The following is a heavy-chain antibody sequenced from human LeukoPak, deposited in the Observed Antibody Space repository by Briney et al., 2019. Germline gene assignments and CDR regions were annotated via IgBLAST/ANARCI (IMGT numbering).Heavy chain of an antibody. Sequence: GGSLRLSCAASGFTFSSYSMNWVRQAPGKGLQWVSSISSSSLYIYYADSVKGRFTISRDNAKNSLYLQMNSLRAEDTAVYYCARATTVTTYLDYWGQGTLVTVSS. CDR2: ISSSSLYI. CDR3: ARATTVTTYLDY. D-gene: IGHD4-17*01. J-gene: IGHJ4*02. CDR1: GFTFSSYS. V-gene: IGHV3-21*01.